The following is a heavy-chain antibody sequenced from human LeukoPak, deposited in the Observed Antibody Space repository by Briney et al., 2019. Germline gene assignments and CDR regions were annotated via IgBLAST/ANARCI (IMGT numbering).Heavy chain of an antibody. CDR2: ISYSGGNT. CDR3: AKRATDSSSWYHFDY. J-gene: IGHJ4*02. Sequence: GGSLRLSCAVSGFAFSSYAMSWVRQAPGKGLEWVSVISYSGGNTYYADSVKGRFTISRDNSKNTLYLQMDSLRAEDTAIYYCAKRATDSSSWYHFDYWGQGTLVTVSS. D-gene: IGHD6-13*01. V-gene: IGHV3-23*01. CDR1: GFAFSSYA.